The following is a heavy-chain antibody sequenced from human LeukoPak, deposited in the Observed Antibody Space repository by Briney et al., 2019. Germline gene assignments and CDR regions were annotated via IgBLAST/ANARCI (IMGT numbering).Heavy chain of an antibody. D-gene: IGHD2-15*01. CDR3: ARDQKRYCSGGSCSRGAFDI. V-gene: IGHV3-30-3*01. CDR2: ISYDGSNK. J-gene: IGHJ3*02. Sequence: GGSLRLSCAASGFTFSSYAMHWVRQAPGKGLEWVAVISYDGSNKYYADSVKGRFTISRDNSKNTLYLQMNSLRAEDTAVYYCARDQKRYCSGGSCSRGAFDIWGQGTMVTVSS. CDR1: GFTFSSYA.